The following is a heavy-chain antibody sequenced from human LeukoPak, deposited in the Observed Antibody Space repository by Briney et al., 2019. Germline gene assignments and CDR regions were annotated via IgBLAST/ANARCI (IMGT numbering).Heavy chain of an antibody. J-gene: IGHJ6*02. D-gene: IGHD4-17*01. Sequence: GGSLRLSCAVSGFIVSSDYMSWVRQAPGKGLEWVSVIYSGGNTYYADSVKGRFTISRDNSKNTLYLQMNSLRAEDTAVYYCAKGDGDYAYYYYYSMDVWGQGTTVTVSS. CDR2: IYSGGNT. CDR3: AKGDGDYAYYYYYSMDV. V-gene: IGHV3-53*01. CDR1: GFIVSSDY.